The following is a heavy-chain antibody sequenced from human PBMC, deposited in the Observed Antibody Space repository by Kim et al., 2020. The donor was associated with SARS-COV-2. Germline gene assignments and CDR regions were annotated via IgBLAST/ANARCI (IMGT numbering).Heavy chain of an antibody. V-gene: IGHV3-7*01. CDR2: IKQDGSET. CDR1: GVSFTSYW. Sequence: GGSLRLSCATAGVSFTSYWMSWVRQVPGKGLEWVANIKQDGSETYYVDSVKSRFTISRDNAKNSLYLQMSSLRAEDTAVYHCAREVRVPAALEGYYFSG. D-gene: IGHD2-2*01. J-gene: IGHJ6*01. CDR3: AREVRVPAALEGYYFSG.